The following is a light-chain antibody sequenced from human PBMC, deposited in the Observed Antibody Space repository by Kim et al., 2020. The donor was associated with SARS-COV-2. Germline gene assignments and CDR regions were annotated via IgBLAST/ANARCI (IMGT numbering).Light chain of an antibody. Sequence: QSITISCTETSSDVGGYNYVSWYQQHPGKAPKLMIYHVSNRPSGVSDRFSGSKSGNTASLTISGLQAEDEADYYCSSYTSSSTLEVFGGGTQLTVL. CDR1: SSDVGGYNY. CDR3: SSYTSSSTLEV. CDR2: HVS. J-gene: IGLJ2*01. V-gene: IGLV2-14*03.